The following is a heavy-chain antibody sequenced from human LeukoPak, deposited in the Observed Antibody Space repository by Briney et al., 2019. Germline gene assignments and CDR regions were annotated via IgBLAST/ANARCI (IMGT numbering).Heavy chain of an antibody. Sequence: GGSLRLSCAASGFTFSSYSMHWVRQAPGKGLEWVAFIRYDGSNKYYADSVKGRFTISRDNSKNTLYLQMNSLRAEDTAVYYCAGRSTSPSREAYAFDIWGQGTMVTVSS. CDR2: IRYDGSNK. CDR1: GFTFSSYS. CDR3: AGRSTSPSREAYAFDI. J-gene: IGHJ3*02. V-gene: IGHV3-30*02. D-gene: IGHD2-2*01.